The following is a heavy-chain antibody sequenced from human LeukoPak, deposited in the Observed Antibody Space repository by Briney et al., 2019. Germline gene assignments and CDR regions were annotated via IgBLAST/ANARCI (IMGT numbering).Heavy chain of an antibody. D-gene: IGHD5-18*01. Sequence: SVKVSCKASGGTFSSYAISWVRQAPGQGLEWVGGIIPIFGTANYAQKFQGRVTITADESTSTAYMELSSLRSEDTAVYYCARSTTPVRGYRPRFDYWGQGTLVTVSS. CDR3: ARSTTPVRGYRPRFDY. CDR1: GGTFSSYA. V-gene: IGHV1-69*13. J-gene: IGHJ4*02. CDR2: IIPIFGTA.